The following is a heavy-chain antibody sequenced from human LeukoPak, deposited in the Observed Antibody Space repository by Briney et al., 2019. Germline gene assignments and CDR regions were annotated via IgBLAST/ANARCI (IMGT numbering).Heavy chain of an antibody. CDR2: ISSSSSTI. V-gene: IGHV3-48*01. CDR1: GFTFSSYS. Sequence: GGSLRLSCAASGFTFSSYSMNWVRQAPGKGLEWVSYISSSSSTIYYADSVKGRFTTSRDNAKNSLYLQMNSLRAEDTAVYYCAREGYCSGGSCYAKWGQGTLVTVSS. D-gene: IGHD2-15*01. CDR3: AREGYCSGGSCYAK. J-gene: IGHJ4*02.